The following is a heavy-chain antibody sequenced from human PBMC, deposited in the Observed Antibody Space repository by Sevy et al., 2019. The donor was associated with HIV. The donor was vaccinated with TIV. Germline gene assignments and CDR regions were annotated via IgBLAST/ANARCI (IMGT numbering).Heavy chain of an antibody. D-gene: IGHD6-19*01. CDR3: ARVLISGRYYGMDV. CDR2: IYYNGST. V-gene: IGHV4-59*01. CDR1: GGSISSYY. Sequence: SETLSLTCTVSGGSISSYYWSWIRQPPGKGLEWIGYIYYNGSTNYNPSLKSPVTISVDTSKNQFYLKLSSVTAADTDVYYCARVLISGRYYGMDVWGQGTTVTVSS. J-gene: IGHJ6*02.